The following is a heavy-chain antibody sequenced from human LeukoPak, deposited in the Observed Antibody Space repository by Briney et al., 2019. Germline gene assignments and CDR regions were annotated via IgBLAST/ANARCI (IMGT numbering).Heavy chain of an antibody. V-gene: IGHV1-46*01. J-gene: IGHJ6*03. Sequence: GASVEVSCKASGYTFTSYYMHWVRQAPGQGLEWMGIINPSGGSTSYAQKFQGRVTMTRDTSTSTVYMELSSLRSEDTAVYYCARDHCSGGSCYVDPGDYYYMDVWGKGTTVTVSS. D-gene: IGHD2-15*01. CDR3: ARDHCSGGSCYVDPGDYYYMDV. CDR1: GYTFTSYY. CDR2: INPSGGST.